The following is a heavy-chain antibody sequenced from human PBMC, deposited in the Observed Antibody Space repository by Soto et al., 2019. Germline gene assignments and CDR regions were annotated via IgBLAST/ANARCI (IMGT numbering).Heavy chain of an antibody. CDR2: ISGSGGST. CDR3: ARRGRGSYYDD. Sequence: EVQLLESGGGLVQPGGSLRLSCAASGFTFSSYAMRWVRQAPVKGLEWVSAISGSGGSTYYADSVKGRFTISRDNSKNTLYLQMNSLGAEDTAVYYCARRGRGSYYDDWGQGTLVTVSS. J-gene: IGHJ4*02. D-gene: IGHD3-16*01. V-gene: IGHV3-23*01. CDR1: GFTFSSYA.